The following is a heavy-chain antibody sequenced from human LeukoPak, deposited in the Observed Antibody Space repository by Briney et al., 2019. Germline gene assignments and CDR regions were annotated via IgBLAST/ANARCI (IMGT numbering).Heavy chain of an antibody. D-gene: IGHD4-23*01. Sequence: PSETLSLTCTVSGGSISSYYWSWIRQPPGKGLEWIGYIYYSGSTYYNPSLKSRVTISVDTSKNQFSLKLSSVTAADTAVYYCVRGGQQRVTPYFYWGQGTLVTVSS. CDR2: IYYSGST. CDR1: GGSISSYY. V-gene: IGHV4-59*12. CDR3: VRGGQQRVTPYFY. J-gene: IGHJ4*02.